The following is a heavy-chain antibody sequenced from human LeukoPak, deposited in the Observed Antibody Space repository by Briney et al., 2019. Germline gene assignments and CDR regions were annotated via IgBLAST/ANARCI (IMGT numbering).Heavy chain of an antibody. J-gene: IGHJ6*02. CDR2: ISDSGGST. CDR3: VRGYSFGPYGMDV. V-gene: IGHV3-64D*09. Sequence: GGSLRLFCSASGFHFNNYAMHWVRQAPRKGLEYVSSISDSGGSTYYADSVKGRFTISRDNSKNTLYLQMSSLRAEDAAVYFCVRGYSFGPYGMDVWGQGTTVTVSS. CDR1: GFHFNNYA. D-gene: IGHD2-15*01.